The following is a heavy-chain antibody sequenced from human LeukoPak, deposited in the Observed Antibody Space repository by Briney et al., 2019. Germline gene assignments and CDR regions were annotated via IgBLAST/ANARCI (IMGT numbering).Heavy chain of an antibody. V-gene: IGHV1-2*02. CDR2: INPNSGGT. CDR3: ARAKIRSIAAAGTFEDY. Sequence: EASVKVSCKASGYTFTGYYMHWVRQAPGQGLEWMGWINPNSGGTNYAQKLQGRVTMTTDTSTSTAYMELRSLRSDDTAVYYCARAKIRSIAAAGTFEDYWGQGTLVTVSS. J-gene: IGHJ4*02. CDR1: GYTFTGYY. D-gene: IGHD6-13*01.